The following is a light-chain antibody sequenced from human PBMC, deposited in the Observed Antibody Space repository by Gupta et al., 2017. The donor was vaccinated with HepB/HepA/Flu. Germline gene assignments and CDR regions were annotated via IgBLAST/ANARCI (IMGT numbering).Light chain of an antibody. CDR2: GAS. J-gene: IGKJ1*01. Sequence: IVLTQSPGTLSLSPGERATLSCRASQSVSSSYLAWYQQKPGQAPRVLIYGASSRATGIPDRFSGSGSGTDFTLTISRLEPEDFAVYYCQQYGSSPLTFGQGTKVEIK. V-gene: IGKV3-20*01. CDR1: QSVSSSY. CDR3: QQYGSSPLT.